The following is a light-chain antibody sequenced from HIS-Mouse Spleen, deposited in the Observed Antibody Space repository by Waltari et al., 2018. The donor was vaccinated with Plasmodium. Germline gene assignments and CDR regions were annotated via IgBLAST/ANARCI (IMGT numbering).Light chain of an antibody. V-gene: IGLV5-45*03. Sequence: QAVLTQPSSLSASPGASASLTCTLRSGINVGTYRIYWYQQKPGSTPQYLLRYKSDSDKQQGFGVPSRFSGSKDASANAWILLISGLQSEDEADYYCMIWHSSAWVFGGGTKLTVL. CDR1: SGINVGTYR. J-gene: IGLJ3*02. CDR2: YKSDSDK. CDR3: MIWHSSAWV.